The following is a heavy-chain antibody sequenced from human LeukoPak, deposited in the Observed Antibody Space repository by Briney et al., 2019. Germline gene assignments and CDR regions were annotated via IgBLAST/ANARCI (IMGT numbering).Heavy chain of an antibody. D-gene: IGHD3-22*01. CDR3: VRLRRNGDTSGYYYYYDY. CDR2: INKGATHT. J-gene: IGHJ4*02. CDR1: QFSFSSYS. V-gene: IGHV3-21*06. Sequence: GGSLRPSCAASQFSFSSYSFNWVRRAPGQGLEWVASINKGATHTYYADSMRGRFTVSRDDAKNSLFLQMHSLSAEDTAVYYCVRLRRNGDTSGYYYYYDYWGRGTLVTVSS.